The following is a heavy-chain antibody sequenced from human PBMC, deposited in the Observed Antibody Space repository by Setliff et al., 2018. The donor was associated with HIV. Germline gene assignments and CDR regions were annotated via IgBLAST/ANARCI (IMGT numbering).Heavy chain of an antibody. CDR3: ARAPHVAVAGTSGFDY. J-gene: IGHJ4*02. CDR2: MNPNNGNT. D-gene: IGHD6-19*01. CDR1: GYNFTDYD. Sequence: VASVKVSCKASGYNFTDYDINWVRQATGQGLEWMGWMNPNNGNTGYAEKFQGRVTMTRDTSISTAYMELSRLRSDDTAVYYCARAPHVAVAGTSGFDYWGQGTLVTVSS. V-gene: IGHV1-8*02.